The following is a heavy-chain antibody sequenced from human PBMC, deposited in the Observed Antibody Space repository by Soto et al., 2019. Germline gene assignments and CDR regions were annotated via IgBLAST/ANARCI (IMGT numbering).Heavy chain of an antibody. CDR2: ISSSGTTI. CDR1: GFTFSSYE. J-gene: IGHJ4*02. CDR3: ARVGYYYDRGWPASLDY. D-gene: IGHD3-22*01. V-gene: IGHV3-48*03. Sequence: EVQLVESGGGLVQPGGSLRLSCAASGFTFSSYEMNWVRQAPGKGLEWVSYISSSGTTIYYADSVKGRFTISRDNAKDSLFLQMNSLRAEDTAVYYCARVGYYYDRGWPASLDYWGQGSLVTVSS.